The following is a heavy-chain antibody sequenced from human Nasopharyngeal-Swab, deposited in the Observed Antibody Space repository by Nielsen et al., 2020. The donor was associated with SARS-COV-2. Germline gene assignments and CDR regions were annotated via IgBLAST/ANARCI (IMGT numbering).Heavy chain of an antibody. J-gene: IGHJ4*02. V-gene: IGHV4-61*02. CDR1: GGSISSGSYY. D-gene: IGHD6-6*01. Sequence: SETLSLTCTVSGGSISSGSYYWSWIRQPAGKGLVWIGRIYTSGSTNYNPSLKSRVTISVDTSKNQFSLKLSSVTAADTAVYYCARVGTIAARWGYFDYWGQGTLVTVSS. CDR3: ARVGTIAARWGYFDY. CDR2: IYTSGST.